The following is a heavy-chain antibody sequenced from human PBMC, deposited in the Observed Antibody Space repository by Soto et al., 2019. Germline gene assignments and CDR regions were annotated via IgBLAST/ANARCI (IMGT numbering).Heavy chain of an antibody. J-gene: IGHJ5*02. CDR3: ARDRPDNNHYYHRFDP. D-gene: IGHD3-22*01. V-gene: IGHV1-69*06. CDR2: IIPIFGTA. Sequence: QVQLVQSGAEVKKPGSSVKVSCKASGGTFSSYAISWVRQAPGQGREWMGGIIPIFGTANYAQKFQGRVTITADKSTSTAYMELSSLRSEDTAVYYCARDRPDNNHYYHRFDPWGQGTLVTVSS. CDR1: GGTFSSYA.